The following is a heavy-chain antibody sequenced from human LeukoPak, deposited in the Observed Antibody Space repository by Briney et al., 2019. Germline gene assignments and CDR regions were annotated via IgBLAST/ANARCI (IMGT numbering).Heavy chain of an antibody. J-gene: IGHJ2*01. V-gene: IGHV4-34*01. CDR3: ARGPARPVHPWYFDL. Sequence: SETLSLTCAVYGGSFSGYYWSWIRQPPGKGLEWIGEINHSGSTNYNPSLKSRVTISVDTSKNQFSLKLSSVTAADTAVYYCARGPARPVHPWYFDLWGRGTLVTVSS. D-gene: IGHD2-2*01. CDR2: INHSGST. CDR1: GGSFSGYY.